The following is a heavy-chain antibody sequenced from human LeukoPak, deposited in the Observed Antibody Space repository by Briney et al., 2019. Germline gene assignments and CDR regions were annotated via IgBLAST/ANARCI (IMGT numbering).Heavy chain of an antibody. V-gene: IGHV1-69*13. D-gene: IGHD3-10*01. Sequence: SVKVSCKASGGTFSSYAISWVRQAPGQGLEWMGGIIPIFGTANYAQKFQGRATITADESTSTAYMELSSLRSEDTAVYYCARDDNRFGELLTAWGQGTLVTVSS. CDR3: ARDDNRFGELLTA. CDR2: IIPIFGTA. CDR1: GGTFSSYA. J-gene: IGHJ5*02.